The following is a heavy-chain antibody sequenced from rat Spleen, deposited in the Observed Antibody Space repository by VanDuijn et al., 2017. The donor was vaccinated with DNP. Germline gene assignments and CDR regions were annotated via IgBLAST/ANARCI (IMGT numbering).Heavy chain of an antibody. V-gene: IGHV5S10*01. D-gene: IGHD5-1*01. J-gene: IGHJ2*01. Sequence: EVQLVESGGGLVQPGNSLKLSCGASGFTFSDYAMAWVRQSPKKGLEWVATIVNDDSNTYHRDSVKGRFTISRDNGKSTLYLQMDSLRSEDTATYYCATLGTRHWGQGVMVTVSS. CDR1: GFTFSDYA. CDR2: IVNDDSNT. CDR3: ATLGTRH.